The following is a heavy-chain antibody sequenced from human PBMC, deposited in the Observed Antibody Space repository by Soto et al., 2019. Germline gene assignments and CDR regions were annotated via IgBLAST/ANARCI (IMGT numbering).Heavy chain of an antibody. CDR3: ARGKVYYDSSGYLVFDY. CDR2: IKQDGSEK. CDR1: GFTFSSYW. D-gene: IGHD3-22*01. J-gene: IGHJ4*02. V-gene: IGHV3-7*01. Sequence: GGSLRLSCAASGFTFSSYWMSWVRQAPGKGLEWVANIKQDGSEKYYVDSVKGRFTISRDNAKNSLYLQMNSLRAEDTAVYYCARGKVYYDSSGYLVFDYWGQGTLVTVSS.